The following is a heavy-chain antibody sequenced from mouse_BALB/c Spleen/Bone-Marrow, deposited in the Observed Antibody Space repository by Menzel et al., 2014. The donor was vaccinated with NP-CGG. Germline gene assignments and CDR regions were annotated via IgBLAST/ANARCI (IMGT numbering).Heavy chain of an antibody. J-gene: IGHJ3*01. CDR2: IDPANGNT. D-gene: IGHD1-1*01. CDR3: APYYYGSSSFAY. V-gene: IGHV14-3*02. Sequence: VQLKQSGAELVKPGASVKLSCTASGFNIKDTYMHWVKQRPEQGLEWIGRIDPANGNTKYDPKFQGKATITADTSSNTASLQLSSLTSEDTAVYYGAPYYYGSSSFAYWGQGTLVTVSA. CDR1: GFNIKDTY.